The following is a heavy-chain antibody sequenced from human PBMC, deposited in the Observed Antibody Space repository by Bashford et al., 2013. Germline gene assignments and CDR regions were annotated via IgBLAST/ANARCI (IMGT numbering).Heavy chain of an antibody. CDR3: ARSNSWTQGDAFDI. V-gene: IGHV3-30*03. J-gene: IGHJ3*02. CDR2: MSYDGSNE. D-gene: IGHD3/OR15-3a*01. Sequence: VRQAPGKGLEWVAVMSYDGSNEYYADSVKGRFTISRDNSKNTLYLQMNSLRPEDTAVYFCARSNSWTQGDAFDIWGQGTMVTVSS.